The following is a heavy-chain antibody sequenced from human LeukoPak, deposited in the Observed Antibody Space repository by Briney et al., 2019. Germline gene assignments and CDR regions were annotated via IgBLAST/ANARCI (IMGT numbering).Heavy chain of an antibody. J-gene: IGHJ6*03. CDR1: GGSFSGYY. CDR2: INHSGST. Sequence: SETLSLTCAVYGGSFSGYYWSWIRQPPGKGLEWIGEINHSGSTNYNPSLKSRVTISVDTSKNQFSLKLSSVTAADTAVYYCARGARKFPNYYYYYMDVWGKGTTVTVSS. V-gene: IGHV4-34*01. D-gene: IGHD1-14*01. CDR3: ARGARKFPNYYYYYMDV.